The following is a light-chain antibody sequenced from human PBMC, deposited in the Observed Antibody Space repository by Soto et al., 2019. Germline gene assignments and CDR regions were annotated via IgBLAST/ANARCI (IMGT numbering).Light chain of an antibody. V-gene: IGLV2-14*03. CDR3: SSCGGYSKPVI. CDR2: DVT. CDR1: SGDVGAYNY. J-gene: IGLJ2*01. Sequence: QSALTQPASVSGSPGQSITISCTGASGDVGAYNYVSWFQQHPGKAPKLIIYDVTNRPSGVSDRFSGSKSGNTASLTISGLQAEDEADYYYSSCGGYSKPVIFGGGTQLTVL.